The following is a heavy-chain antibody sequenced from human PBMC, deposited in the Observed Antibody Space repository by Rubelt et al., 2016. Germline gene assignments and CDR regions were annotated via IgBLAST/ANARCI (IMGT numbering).Heavy chain of an antibody. Sequence: QVHLQQWGAGLLKPSETLSLTCAVYGGCFSGYYWSWIRQPPGKGLEWLGEISHGGSTNYKPSLKSRVTISVDASQNHFSRKLSAVTAADTAVYYCARHMTDYSDWHEDWFDPWGQGTLVTVSS. CDR2: ISHGGST. D-gene: IGHD1-1*01. J-gene: IGHJ5*02. CDR1: GGCFSGYY. V-gene: IGHV4-34*02. CDR3: ARHMTDYSDWHEDWFDP.